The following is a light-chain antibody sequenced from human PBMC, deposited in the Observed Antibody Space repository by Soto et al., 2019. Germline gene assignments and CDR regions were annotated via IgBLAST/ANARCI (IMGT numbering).Light chain of an antibody. CDR3: SSYTNSNTLI. CDR1: SSDIGTYDY. CDR2: EVS. Sequence: QSVLTQPASVSGSPGQSITISCTGTSSDIGTYDYVSWYQQHPGKAPKLMIYEVSNRPSGVSNRFSGSKSGNTASLTISGLQAADEADYYCSSYTNSNTLIFGGGTQVTV. J-gene: IGLJ2*01. V-gene: IGLV2-14*01.